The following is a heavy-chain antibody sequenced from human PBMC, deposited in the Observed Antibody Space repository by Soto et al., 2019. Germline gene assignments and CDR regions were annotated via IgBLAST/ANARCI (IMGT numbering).Heavy chain of an antibody. CDR1: GYTLTELS. CDR3: MARNWNYFPWRPKVDY. D-gene: IGHD1-7*01. CDR2: FDPEDGET. V-gene: IGHV1-24*01. J-gene: IGHJ4*02. Sequence: VKVSCKVSGYTLTELSMHWVRQAPGKGLEWMGGFDPEDGETIYAQKFQGRVTMTEDTSTDTAYMELSSLRSEDTAVYYCMARNWNYFPWRPKVDYWGQGTLVTVSS.